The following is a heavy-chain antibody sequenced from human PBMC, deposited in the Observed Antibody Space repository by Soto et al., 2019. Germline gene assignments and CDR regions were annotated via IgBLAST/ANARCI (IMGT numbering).Heavy chain of an antibody. J-gene: IGHJ4*02. V-gene: IGHV3-23*01. Sequence: EVQLLESGGDLIQPGGSLRLSCAASGFTFSNFAMSWVRQAPGKGLEWVSAISGSGTSKYDADSVKGRFSISRDNSKNTRYLQMNSLRAEDTAVYYCAKDRKSGSGWYWDYWGQGTLVTVSS. CDR1: GFTFSNFA. CDR3: AKDRKSGSGWYWDY. CDR2: ISGSGTSK. D-gene: IGHD6-19*01.